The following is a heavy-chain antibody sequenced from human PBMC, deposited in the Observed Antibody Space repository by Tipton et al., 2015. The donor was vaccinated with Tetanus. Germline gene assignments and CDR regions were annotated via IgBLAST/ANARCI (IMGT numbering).Heavy chain of an antibody. Sequence: QLVQSGAEVKKPGSSVKVSCKASGGTFRYHAISWVRQAPGQGLEWMGGIIPVFGTSNYAQNFQDRVTVTADKSTSTVYMELRSLRPDDTAVYYCARGKDYTGSGSYWSFDLWGRGTLVTVSS. D-gene: IGHD3-10*01. J-gene: IGHJ2*01. V-gene: IGHV1-69*06. CDR1: GGTFRYHA. CDR3: ARGKDYTGSGSYWSFDL. CDR2: IIPVFGTS.